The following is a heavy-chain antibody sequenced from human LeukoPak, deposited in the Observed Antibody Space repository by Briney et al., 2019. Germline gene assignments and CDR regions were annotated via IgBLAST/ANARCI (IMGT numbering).Heavy chain of an antibody. J-gene: IGHJ1*01. V-gene: IGHV1-69*02. Sequence: SVKVSCKASGGTFSSYTISWVRQAPGQGLEWMGRIIPILGIANYAQKFQGRVTITADKSTSTAYMGLSSLRSEDTAVYYCARDSSGYPEYFQHWGQGTLVTVSS. D-gene: IGHD3-22*01. CDR2: IIPILGIA. CDR1: GGTFSSYT. CDR3: ARDSSGYPEYFQH.